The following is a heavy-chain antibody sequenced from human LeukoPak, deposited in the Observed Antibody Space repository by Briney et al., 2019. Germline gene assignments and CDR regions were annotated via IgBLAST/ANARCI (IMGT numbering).Heavy chain of an antibody. J-gene: IGHJ3*02. CDR2: IYPGDSDT. Sequence: GESLKISCKGPGYSFTTYWIGWVRQMPGKGLEWMGIIYPGDSDTTYSPSFQGQVTISADKSISTAYLQWSSLKASDSAMYYCGRIPAAGSLKGSFDMWGQGTMVTVSS. D-gene: IGHD6-13*01. CDR1: GYSFTTYW. CDR3: GRIPAAGSLKGSFDM. V-gene: IGHV5-51*01.